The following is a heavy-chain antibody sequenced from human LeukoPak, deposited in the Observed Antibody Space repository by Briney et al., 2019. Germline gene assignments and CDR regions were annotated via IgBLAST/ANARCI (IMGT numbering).Heavy chain of an antibody. J-gene: IGHJ4*02. Sequence: ASVKVSCKASGYTFTSYGISWVRQAPGQGLEWMGWISAYNGNTNYAQKLQGRVTMTTDTSTSTAHMELRSLRSDDTAVYYCASCSSTSCYGLFDYWGQGTLVTVSS. CDR2: ISAYNGNT. CDR1: GYTFTSYG. V-gene: IGHV1-18*01. CDR3: ASCSSTSCYGLFDY. D-gene: IGHD2-2*01.